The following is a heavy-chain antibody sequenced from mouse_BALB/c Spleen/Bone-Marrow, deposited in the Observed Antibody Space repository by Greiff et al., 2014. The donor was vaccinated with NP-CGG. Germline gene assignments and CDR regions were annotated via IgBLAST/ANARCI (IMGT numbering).Heavy chain of an antibody. CDR1: GYSFTGYI. Sequence: VQLQQSGPELVKPGASMKISCKASGYSFTGYIMNWVKQSHGKNLEWIGLINPYNGGTSYNQEFKGKATLTVDKSSSTAYMELLSLTSEDSAVYYCARKGPYYRYDPYAMDYWGQGTSVTVSS. CDR3: ARKGPYYRYDPYAMDY. V-gene: IGHV1-18*01. J-gene: IGHJ4*01. D-gene: IGHD2-14*01. CDR2: INPYNGGT.